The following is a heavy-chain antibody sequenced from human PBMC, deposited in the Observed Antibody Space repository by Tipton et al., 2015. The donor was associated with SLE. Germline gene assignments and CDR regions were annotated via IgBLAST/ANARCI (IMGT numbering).Heavy chain of an antibody. Sequence: TLSLTCTVSGASINDHYWSWVRQSPGKGLEWIGTIYQTGSTYYNPSLKSRVTISLDMSKNQFSLKLSSVTAADTAVYYCARASWDYRGSGSFSDYWGQGTLVTVSA. CDR2: IYQTGST. J-gene: IGHJ4*02. CDR3: ARASWDYRGSGSFSDY. V-gene: IGHV4-59*08. D-gene: IGHD3-10*01. CDR1: GASINDHY.